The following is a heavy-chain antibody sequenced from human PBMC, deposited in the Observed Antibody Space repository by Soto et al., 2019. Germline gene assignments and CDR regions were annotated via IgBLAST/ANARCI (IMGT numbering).Heavy chain of an antibody. CDR3: ARSPGYSYGYANTGHYYYMDV. D-gene: IGHD5-18*01. CDR1: DDSINSDKYY. CDR2: IYYRGNA. J-gene: IGHJ6*03. V-gene: IGHV4-39*01. Sequence: SETLSLTCSVSDDSINSDKYYWGWIRQPPGKGLEWIGSIYYRGNAYYNPSLQTRVTISLDKSKSQFSLKLNSVTAADTAVYYCARSPGYSYGYANTGHYYYMDVWGKGTTVTVSS.